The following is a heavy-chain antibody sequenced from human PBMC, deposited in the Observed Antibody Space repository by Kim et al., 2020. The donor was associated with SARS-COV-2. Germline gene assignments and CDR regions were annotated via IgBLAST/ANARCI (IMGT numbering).Heavy chain of an antibody. CDR1: GFTFSSYG. Sequence: GGSLRLSCAASGFTFSSYGMHWVRQAPGKGLEWVAVISYDGSNKYYADSVKGRFTISRDNSKNTLYLQMNSLRAEDTAVYYCAKPRDYDFWSGRVYYLD. J-gene: IGHJ4*01. CDR3: AKPRDYDFWSGRVYYLD. D-gene: IGHD3-3*01. V-gene: IGHV3-30*18. CDR2: ISYDGSNK.